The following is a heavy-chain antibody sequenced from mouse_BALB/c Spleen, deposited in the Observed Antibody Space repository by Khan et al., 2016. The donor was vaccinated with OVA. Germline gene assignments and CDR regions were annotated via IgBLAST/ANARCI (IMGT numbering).Heavy chain of an antibody. V-gene: IGHV3-2*02. CDR1: GYSITSDYA. J-gene: IGHJ4*01. D-gene: IGHD1-3*01. CDR2: ISYSGCT. Sequence: EVELVESGPGLVKPSQSLSLTCTVTGYSITSDYAWNWIRQFPGNKLEWMGYISYSGCTNYNPSLKSRISITRDTSKNQFFLQLNSVTTEDTATYYCARGGSRYNNGMDYWGQGTSVTVSA. CDR3: ARGGSRYNNGMDY.